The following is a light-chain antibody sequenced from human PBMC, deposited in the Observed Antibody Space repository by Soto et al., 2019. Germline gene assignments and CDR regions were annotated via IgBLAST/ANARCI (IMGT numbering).Light chain of an antibody. J-gene: IGKJ3*01. Sequence: EIVLTQSPGTLSLSPGERATLSCRARQSVSSSYLAWYQQKPGQAPRLLIYGASSRATGIPDRFSGSGSGTDFTLTISSLEPEDFAVYYCQQSGSSPFGPGTKVDIK. CDR1: QSVSSSY. V-gene: IGKV3-20*01. CDR2: GAS. CDR3: QQSGSSP.